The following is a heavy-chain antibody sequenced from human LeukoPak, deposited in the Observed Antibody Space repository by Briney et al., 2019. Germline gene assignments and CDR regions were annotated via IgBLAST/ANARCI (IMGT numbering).Heavy chain of an antibody. J-gene: IGHJ6*03. CDR1: GGSFSGYY. D-gene: IGHD1-1*01. CDR3: ARTGWHGYYFYLDV. Sequence: PSETLSLTCAVYGGSFSGYYWSWIRQPPGKGLEYIGEINHSGIINYNPSLKSRVTISVDTSKNQFSLNVTYVTAADTAVYYCARTGWHGYYFYLDVWGKGTTVTISS. V-gene: IGHV4-34*01. CDR2: INHSGII.